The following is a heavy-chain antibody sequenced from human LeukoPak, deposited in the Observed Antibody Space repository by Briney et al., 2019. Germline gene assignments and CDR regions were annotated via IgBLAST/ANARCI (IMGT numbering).Heavy chain of an antibody. CDR1: GGTFSSYA. CDR3: ARSTKIYDSSAVYFDY. CDR2: IIPIFGTA. D-gene: IGHD3-22*01. Sequence: SVKVSCKASGGTFSSYAISWVRQAPGQGLEWMGRIIPIFGTANYAQKFQGRVTITTDESTSTAYMELSSLRSEDTVVYCCARSTKIYDSSAVYFDYWGQGTLVTVSS. V-gene: IGHV1-69*05. J-gene: IGHJ4*02.